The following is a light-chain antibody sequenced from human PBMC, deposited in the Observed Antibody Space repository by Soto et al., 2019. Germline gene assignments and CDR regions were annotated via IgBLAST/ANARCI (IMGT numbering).Light chain of an antibody. V-gene: IGKV1-27*01. J-gene: IGKJ3*01. Sequence: IQMTQSPSSLSASVGDRLTITCRASQGISNSLPWYQQKPGKGPKLLIYAASTLQSGVPSRFSGSGSGTDFTLTISSLQPEDVATYYCQKYNSDQSTFDPGTKVDIK. CDR1: QGISNS. CDR3: QKYNSDQST. CDR2: AAS.